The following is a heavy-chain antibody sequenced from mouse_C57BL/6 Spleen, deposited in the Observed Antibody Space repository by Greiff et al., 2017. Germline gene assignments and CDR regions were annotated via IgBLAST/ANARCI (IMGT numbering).Heavy chain of an antibody. J-gene: IGHJ1*03. D-gene: IGHD1-1*01. Sequence: VQLQESGPGLVQPSQSLSITCTVSGFSLTSYGVHWVRQSPGKGLEWLGVIWRGGSTDYNAAFMSRLSITKDNSKSQVFFKMNSLQADDTAIYYCAKNDYYGSSSVGYFDVWGTGTTVTVSS. CDR3: AKNDYYGSSSVGYFDV. CDR1: GFSLTSYG. CDR2: IWRGGST. V-gene: IGHV2-5*01.